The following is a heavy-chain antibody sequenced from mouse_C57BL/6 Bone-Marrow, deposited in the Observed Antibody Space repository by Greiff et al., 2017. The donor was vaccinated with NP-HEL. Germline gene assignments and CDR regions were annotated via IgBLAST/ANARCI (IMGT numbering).Heavy chain of an antibody. Sequence: VQLHQSGPELVKPGASVKISCKASGYAFSSSWMNWVTQRPGKGLEWIGRIYPGDGDTNYNGKFKGKATLTADKSYSTAYMQLSILTSEDAAVYFCARRGAAQALAYWGQGTLVTVSA. J-gene: IGHJ3*01. CDR3: ARRGAAQALAY. V-gene: IGHV1-82*01. CDR2: IYPGDGDT. D-gene: IGHD3-2*02. CDR1: GYAFSSSW.